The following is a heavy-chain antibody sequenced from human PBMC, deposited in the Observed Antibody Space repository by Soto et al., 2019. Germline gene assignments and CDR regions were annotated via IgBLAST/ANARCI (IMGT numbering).Heavy chain of an antibody. V-gene: IGHV4-34*01. D-gene: IGHD5-18*01. CDR1: GGSFTGYF. J-gene: IGHJ4*02. CDR2: VNHGGET. CDR3: ARGKRMQLWLKSYFDT. Sequence: SETLSLTCAVYGGSFTGYFWSWIRQSPGKGLEWIGEVNHGGETNYSPSLKSRLTISGDTSKNHISLKLRSVTAADTAVYYCARGKRMQLWLKSYFDTWGQGTPVTVSS.